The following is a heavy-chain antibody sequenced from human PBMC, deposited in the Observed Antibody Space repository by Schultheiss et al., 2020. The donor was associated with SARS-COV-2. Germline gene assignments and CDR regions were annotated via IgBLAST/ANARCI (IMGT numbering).Heavy chain of an antibody. CDR2: IYYSGST. CDR1: GGSFSGYY. Sequence: SETLSLTCAVYGGSFSGYYWSWIRQPPGKGLEWIGYIYYSGSTNYNPSLKSRVTISVDTSKNQFSLKLSSVTAADTAVYYCARDPPWSTSCCPFDYWGQGTLVTVSS. J-gene: IGHJ4*02. D-gene: IGHD2-2*01. V-gene: IGHV4-59*01. CDR3: ARDPPWSTSCCPFDY.